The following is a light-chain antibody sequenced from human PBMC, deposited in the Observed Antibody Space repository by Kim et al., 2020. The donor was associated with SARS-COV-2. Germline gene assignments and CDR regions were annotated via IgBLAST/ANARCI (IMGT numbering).Light chain of an antibody. V-gene: IGLV3-19*01. CDR2: GKN. J-gene: IGLJ2*01. CDR3: NSRDRNDTAL. CDR1: SLRSYY. Sequence: VALGQTVRITCQGDSLRSYYATWYQQKPGQAPILVIYGKNNRPSGIPDRFSGSSSGNTASLTITGTQAGDEADYYCNSRDRNDTALFGGGTLLTVL.